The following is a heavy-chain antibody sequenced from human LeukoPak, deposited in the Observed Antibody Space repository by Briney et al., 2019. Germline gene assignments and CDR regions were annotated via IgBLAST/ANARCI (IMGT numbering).Heavy chain of an antibody. CDR2: ISSSSSYI. D-gene: IGHD3-9*01. CDR3: ARDLTGWGAFDI. Sequence: PGGSLRLSCAASGFTFSSYTMNWVRQAPGKGLEWVSSISSSSSYIYYADSAKGRFTISRDNAKNSLYLQMNSLRAEDTAVYYCARDLTGWGAFDIWGQGTMVTVSS. CDR1: GFTFSSYT. V-gene: IGHV3-21*01. J-gene: IGHJ3*02.